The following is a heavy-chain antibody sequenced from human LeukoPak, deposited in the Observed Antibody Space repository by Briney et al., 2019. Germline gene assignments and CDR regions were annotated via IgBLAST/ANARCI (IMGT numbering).Heavy chain of an antibody. V-gene: IGHV4-34*01. Sequence: SETLSFTCAVYGVSVRCQYWSWIRQPPGKGLEWIGEINHSGNTNYNPSLKSRVTMSVDTSKNHFYLKLSSVTAADTAVYYCARPGSGRGYWDYTFGYWGHVILVTVSS. CDR2: INHSGNT. J-gene: IGHJ4*01. CDR1: GVSVRCQY. CDR3: ARPGSGRGYWDYTFGY. D-gene: IGHD1-26*01.